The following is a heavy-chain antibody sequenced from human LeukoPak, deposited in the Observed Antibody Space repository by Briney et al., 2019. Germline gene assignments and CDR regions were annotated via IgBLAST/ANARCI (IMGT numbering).Heavy chain of an antibody. Sequence: PGGSLRLSCAASGFTFSSFGMHWVRQAPGKGLEWVAVIWYDGSNKYYADSVKGRFTISRDNSENTLYLQMNSLRAEAMAVYYCAGVEPTGVLQFDYWAQGTLVTVSS. D-gene: IGHD4-11*01. CDR3: AGVEPTGVLQFDY. J-gene: IGHJ4*02. CDR2: IWYDGSNK. V-gene: IGHV3-33*01. CDR1: GFTFSSFG.